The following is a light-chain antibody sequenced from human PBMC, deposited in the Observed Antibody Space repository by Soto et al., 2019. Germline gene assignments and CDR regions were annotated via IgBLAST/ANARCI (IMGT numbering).Light chain of an antibody. CDR2: DVT. Sequence: SALTQPASVSGSPGHSIAISCTGTSSDVGGYNYVSWYQQHPGKAPKLMIHDVTNRPSGVSNRFSGSKSGNTASLTISGLQTEDEADYYCSSYTSSDTYVFGTGTKVTV. J-gene: IGLJ1*01. V-gene: IGLV2-14*01. CDR3: SSYTSSDTYV. CDR1: SSDVGGYNY.